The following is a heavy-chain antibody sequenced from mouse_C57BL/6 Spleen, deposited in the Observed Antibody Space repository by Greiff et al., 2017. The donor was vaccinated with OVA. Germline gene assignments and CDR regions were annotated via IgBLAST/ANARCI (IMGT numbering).Heavy chain of an antibody. V-gene: IGHV5-9-1*02. CDR1: GFTFSSYA. Sequence: EVKVEESGEGLVKPGGSLKLSCAASGFTFSSYAMSWVRQTPEKRLEWVAYISSGGDYIYYADTVKGRFTISRDNARNTLYLQMSSLKSEDTAMYYCTRDWENNYLAYWGQGTLVTVSA. J-gene: IGHJ3*01. D-gene: IGHD5-1-1*01. CDR2: ISSGGDYI. CDR3: TRDWENNYLAY.